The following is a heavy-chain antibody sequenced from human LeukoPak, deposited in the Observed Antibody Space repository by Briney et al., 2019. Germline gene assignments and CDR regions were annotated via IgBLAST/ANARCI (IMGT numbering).Heavy chain of an antibody. Sequence: SETLSLTCTVSGGSISSYYWSRIRQPPGKGLEWIGYIYYSGSTNYNPSLKSRVTISVDTSKNQFSLKLSSVAAADTAVYYCARFSLGGAIDQYYFDYWGQGTLVTVSS. CDR3: ARFSLGGAIDQYYFDY. D-gene: IGHD3-10*01. J-gene: IGHJ4*02. CDR1: GGSISSYY. V-gene: IGHV4-59*01. CDR2: IYYSGST.